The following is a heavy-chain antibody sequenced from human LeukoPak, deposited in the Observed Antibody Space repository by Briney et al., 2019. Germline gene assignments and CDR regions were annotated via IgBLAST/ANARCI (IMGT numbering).Heavy chain of an antibody. J-gene: IGHJ4*02. Sequence: GGSLRLSCAASGFTFSSYWMHWVRQAPGKGLVWVSRINSDESSTSYADFVKGRFTISRDNAKNTLYLQMNSLRAEDTAVYYCARDRKRGYSGYDPNPYYYFDYWGQGTLVTVSS. D-gene: IGHD5-12*01. CDR1: GFTFSSYW. V-gene: IGHV3-74*01. CDR2: INSDESST. CDR3: ARDRKRGYSGYDPNPYYYFDY.